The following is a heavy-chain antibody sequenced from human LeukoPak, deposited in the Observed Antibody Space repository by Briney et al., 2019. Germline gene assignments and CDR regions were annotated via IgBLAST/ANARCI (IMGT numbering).Heavy chain of an antibody. CDR3: AREGSVTNFGVVSYYFDY. D-gene: IGHD3-3*01. V-gene: IGHV5-51*01. CDR1: GYSFDYYW. Sequence: PGESLKISCKASGYSFDYYWIACVRQMPGKGLEWMGIIYPDDSDSTYSPSFRGQVTISVDKSINTAYLQWSSLKASNTAIYYCAREGSVTNFGVVSYYFDYWGQGTLVTVSS. J-gene: IGHJ4*02. CDR2: IYPDDSDS.